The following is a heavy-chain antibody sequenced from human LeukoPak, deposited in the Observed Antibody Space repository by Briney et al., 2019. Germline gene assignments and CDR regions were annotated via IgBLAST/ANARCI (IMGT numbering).Heavy chain of an antibody. V-gene: IGHV3-23*01. CDR2: IRVSGST. J-gene: IGHJ3*02. CDR3: THAFDI. Sequence: GGSLRLSCTTSGFTFSSYALSWVRQAPGKGLEWVSGIRVSGSTYYPDSVTGRFTISRDNSENTLYLQMSGLRAEDTAVYYCTHAFDIWGQGTMVTVSS. CDR1: GFTFSSYA.